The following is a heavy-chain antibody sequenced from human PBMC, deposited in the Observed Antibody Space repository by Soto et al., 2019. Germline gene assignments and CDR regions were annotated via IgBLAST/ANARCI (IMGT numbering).Heavy chain of an antibody. Sequence: QVQLQESGPGLVKSSETLSLTCTVSGGSISPYYWRWIRPSPGKGLEWIGYISYSGNPYYSPSLQSRVIMSLDTSRNQITLKVASATAADTAVYFCARGVGSSPPRYWGQGTLVSVSS. CDR3: ARGVGSSPPRY. D-gene: IGHD1-26*01. CDR2: ISYSGNP. CDR1: GGSISPYY. V-gene: IGHV4-59*01. J-gene: IGHJ4*02.